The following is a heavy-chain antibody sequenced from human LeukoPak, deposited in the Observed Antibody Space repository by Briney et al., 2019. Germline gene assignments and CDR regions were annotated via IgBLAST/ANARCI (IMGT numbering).Heavy chain of an antibody. CDR3: AGLSIFGVAIYWFDP. CDR2: IYYSGST. D-gene: IGHD3-3*01. CDR1: GGSISSSSYY. V-gene: IGHV4-39*01. Sequence: SETLSLTCTVSGGSISSSSYYWGWIRQPPGKGLEWIGSIYYSGSTYYNPSLKSRVTISVDTSKNQFSPKLSSVTAADTAVYYCAGLSIFGVAIYWFDPWGQGTLVTVSS. J-gene: IGHJ5*02.